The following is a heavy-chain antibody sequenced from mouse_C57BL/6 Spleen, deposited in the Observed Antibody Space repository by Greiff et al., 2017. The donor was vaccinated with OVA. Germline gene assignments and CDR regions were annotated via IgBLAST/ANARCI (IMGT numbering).Heavy chain of an antibody. CDR3: ARYGYDGAMDY. V-gene: IGHV2-6*01. CDR1: GFSLTRYG. Sequence: VHLVESGPGLVAPSQSLSITCTVSGFSLTRYGVAWVRQSPGKGLEWLGVIWGVGSTNYNSALKSRLSISKDNSKSQVFLKMNSLQTDDTAMYYCARYGYDGAMDYWGQGTSVTVSS. D-gene: IGHD2-2*01. J-gene: IGHJ4*01. CDR2: IWGVGST.